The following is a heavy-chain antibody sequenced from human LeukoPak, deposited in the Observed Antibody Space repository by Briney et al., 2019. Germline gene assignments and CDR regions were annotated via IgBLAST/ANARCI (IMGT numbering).Heavy chain of an antibody. V-gene: IGHV3-23*01. CDR2: ISGSGGST. CDR3: AKDKFLWFGELFYGMDV. J-gene: IGHJ6*02. Sequence: GGSLRLSCAASGFTFSSYAMSWVRQAPGKGLEWVSAISGSGGSTYYADSVKGRSTISRDNSKNTLYLQMNSLRAEDTAVYYCAKDKFLWFGELFYGMDVWGQGTTVTVSS. D-gene: IGHD3-10*01. CDR1: GFTFSSYA.